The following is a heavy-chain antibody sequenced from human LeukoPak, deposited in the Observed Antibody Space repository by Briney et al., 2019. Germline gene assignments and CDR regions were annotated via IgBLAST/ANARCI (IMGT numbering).Heavy chain of an antibody. Sequence: ASVKVSCKASGYTFTNYYIHWVRQAPGQGLECMGIINPSGGSTSYAQKFQGRVTTTRDMSTSTVYMELSSLRSEDTAVYYCAWGGVGATTYVWFDPWGQGTLVTVSS. CDR3: AWGGVGATTYVWFDP. V-gene: IGHV1-46*01. D-gene: IGHD1-26*01. CDR1: GYTFTNYY. CDR2: INPSGGST. J-gene: IGHJ5*02.